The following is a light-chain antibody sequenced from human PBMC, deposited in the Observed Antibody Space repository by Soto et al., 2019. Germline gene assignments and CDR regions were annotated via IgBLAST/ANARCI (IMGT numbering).Light chain of an antibody. CDR3: QQYNNWPQRYT. J-gene: IGKJ2*01. Sequence: ELVMTQSPATLSVSPGERATLSCRASQSVTNNLAWYQQKPGQPPKLVLYGVSTRAAGIPARFNGSGSGTEFTLTISSLQSEDFAVYYCQQYNNWPQRYTFGQGTKLEIK. CDR1: QSVTNN. CDR2: GVS. V-gene: IGKV3D-15*01.